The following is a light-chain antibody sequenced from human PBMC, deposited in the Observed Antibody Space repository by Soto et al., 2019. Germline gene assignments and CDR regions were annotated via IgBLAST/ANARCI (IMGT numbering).Light chain of an antibody. Sequence: ALTQPASVSGSPGQSITISCTGTSSDIGGYNFVSWYHQHPGKAPKLMIYEVSNRPSGVSDRFSGSKSGNTASLTISGLQAEDEADYYCSSFRSGTTLFGTGTKV. V-gene: IGLV2-14*01. CDR3: SSFRSGTTL. CDR2: EVS. J-gene: IGLJ1*01. CDR1: SSDIGGYNF.